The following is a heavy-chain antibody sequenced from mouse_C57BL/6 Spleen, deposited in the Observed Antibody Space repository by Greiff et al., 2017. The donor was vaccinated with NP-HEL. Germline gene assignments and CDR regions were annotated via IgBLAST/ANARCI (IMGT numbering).Heavy chain of an antibody. Sequence: VQLKESGGDLVKPGGSLKLSCAASGFTFSSYGMSWVRQTPDKRLEWVATISSGGSYTYYPDSVKGRFTISRDNAKNTLYLQMSSLKSEDTAMYYCARHNWDAYWGQGTLVTVSA. CDR2: ISSGGSYT. CDR1: GFTFSSYG. V-gene: IGHV5-6*01. D-gene: IGHD4-1*01. CDR3: ARHNWDAY. J-gene: IGHJ3*01.